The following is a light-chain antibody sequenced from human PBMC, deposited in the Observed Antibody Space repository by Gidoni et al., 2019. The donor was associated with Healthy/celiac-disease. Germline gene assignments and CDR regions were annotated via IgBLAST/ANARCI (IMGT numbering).Light chain of an antibody. J-gene: IGKJ1*01. V-gene: IGKV1-39*01. CDR2: AAS. CDR3: QQSYSTPPT. CDR1: QSISSY. Sequence: DIQMTQSPSSLSASVGDRVTITCRASQSISSYLNWYQQKPGKAPKLLIYAASSLQIGVPSRFSGSGSGTDFTLTISSLQPEDFATYYCQQSYSTPPTFGQWTKVEIK.